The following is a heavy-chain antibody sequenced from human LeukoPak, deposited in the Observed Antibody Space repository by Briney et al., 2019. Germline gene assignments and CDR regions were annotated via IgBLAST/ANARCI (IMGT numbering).Heavy chain of an antibody. CDR3: VRGPYCGGDCYFAY. J-gene: IGHJ4*02. CDR2: IYTSGST. CDR1: GGSISSYY. D-gene: IGHD2-21*02. Sequence: SETLSLTCTVSGGSISSYYWSWIRQPAGKGLEWIGRIYTSGSTYYNPSLKSRVTMSVDTSKNQFSLKLSSVTAADTAVYFCVRGPYCGGDCYFAYWGQGTLVTVSS. V-gene: IGHV4-4*07.